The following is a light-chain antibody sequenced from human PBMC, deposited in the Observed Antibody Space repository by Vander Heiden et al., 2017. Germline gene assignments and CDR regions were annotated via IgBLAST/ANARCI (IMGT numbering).Light chain of an antibody. Sequence: QSALTQPPSVSGSPGQSVTISCTGTNNDVGFYTRVAWYQQSPGTAPKLINFEVSNRPSGVPDRFSGSKSGNTASLTISGLQAEDEADYYCTSYTRNSDQVFGGGTKVTVL. CDR3: TSYTRNSDQV. V-gene: IGLV2-18*02. CDR2: EVS. J-gene: IGLJ3*02. CDR1: NNDVGFYTR.